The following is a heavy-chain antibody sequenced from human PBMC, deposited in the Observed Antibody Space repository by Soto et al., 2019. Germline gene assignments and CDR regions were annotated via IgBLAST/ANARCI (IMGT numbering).Heavy chain of an antibody. CDR2: IYYSGST. J-gene: IGHJ6*02. D-gene: IGHD3-10*01. CDR1: GGSISNYY. V-gene: IGHV4-59*12. Sequence: SETLSLTCIVSGGSISNYYWSWIRQPPGKGLEWIGYIYYSGSTNYNPSLQSRVTISVDKSKNQFSLKLSSVTAADTAVYYCARDYGSGSYYNSGYGMDVWGQGTTVTVSS. CDR3: ARDYGSGSYYNSGYGMDV.